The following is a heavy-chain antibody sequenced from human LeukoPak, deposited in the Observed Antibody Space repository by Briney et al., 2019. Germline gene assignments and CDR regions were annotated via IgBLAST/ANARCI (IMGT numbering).Heavy chain of an antibody. CDR1: GFSFSDYW. CDR3: ARDYGDYGYYNWFDP. D-gene: IGHD4-17*01. CDR2: VKPDGSEK. J-gene: IGHJ5*02. V-gene: IGHV3-7*01. Sequence: GGSLRLSCAASGFSFSDYWMSWVRQAPGKGLEWVANVKPDGSEKYYVDSVKGRFTISRDNARNSLYLQMDSLRAEDTAVYYCARDYGDYGYYNWFDPWGQGTLVTVSS.